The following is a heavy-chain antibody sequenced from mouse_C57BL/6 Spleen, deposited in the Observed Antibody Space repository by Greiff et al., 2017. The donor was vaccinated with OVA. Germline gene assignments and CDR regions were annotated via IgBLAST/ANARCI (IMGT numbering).Heavy chain of an antibody. V-gene: IGHV1-69*01. CDR3: ARATTVVSEFDV. J-gene: IGHJ1*03. D-gene: IGHD1-1*01. Sequence: QVQLQQPGAELVMPGASVKLSCKASGYTFTSYWMHWVKQRPGQGLEWIGEIDPSDSYTNYNQKFKGKSTLTVDKSSSTAYMQLSSLTSEDSAVYYCARATTVVSEFDVWGTGTTVTVSS. CDR2: IDPSDSYT. CDR1: GYTFTSYW.